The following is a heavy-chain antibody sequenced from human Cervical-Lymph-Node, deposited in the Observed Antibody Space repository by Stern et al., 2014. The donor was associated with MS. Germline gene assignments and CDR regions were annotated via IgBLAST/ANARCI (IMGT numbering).Heavy chain of an antibody. J-gene: IGHJ4*02. V-gene: IGHV1-18*01. CDR3: ARVRVIPAATFDY. D-gene: IGHD2-2*01. CDR2: ISTYNGNT. Sequence: DQLVESEAEVKKPGASVKVSCKASGYTFSNYGISWVRLAPGQGLEWMGWISTYNGNTHYAQKLQGRITLTTDTSTNTAYMELRSLRSDDTALYYCARVRVIPAATFDYWGQGTLVTVSS. CDR1: GYTFSNYG.